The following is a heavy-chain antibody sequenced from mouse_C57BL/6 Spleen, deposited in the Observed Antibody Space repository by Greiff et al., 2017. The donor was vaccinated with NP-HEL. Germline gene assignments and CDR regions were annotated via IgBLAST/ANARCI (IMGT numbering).Heavy chain of an antibody. V-gene: IGHV1-64*01. CDR3: ARGTYYDYDVGKTSARDY. CDR2: IHPNSGST. J-gene: IGHJ4*01. D-gene: IGHD2-4*01. Sequence: QVQLQQPGAELVKPGASVKLSCKASGYTFTSYWMHWVKQRPGQGLEWIGMIHPNSGSTNYNEKFKSKATLTVDKSSSTAYMQLSSLTSEDSAVYYCARGTYYDYDVGKTSARDYWGQGTSVTVSA. CDR1: GYTFTSYW.